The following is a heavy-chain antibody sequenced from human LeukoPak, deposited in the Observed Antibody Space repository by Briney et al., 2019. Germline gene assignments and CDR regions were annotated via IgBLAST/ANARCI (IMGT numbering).Heavy chain of an antibody. J-gene: IGHJ6*02. CDR1: GYSLTELS. V-gene: IGHV1-24*01. Sequence: ASVKVSCKVSGYSLTELSIHWVRQAPGKGLEWMGGFGLEDGETIYALRFQGRVTMTEDTSTDTAYMQLSSLTSEDTAVYYCAKDVGTGGMDVWGQGTTVIVSS. D-gene: IGHD3/OR15-3a*01. CDR3: AKDVGTGGMDV. CDR2: FGLEDGET.